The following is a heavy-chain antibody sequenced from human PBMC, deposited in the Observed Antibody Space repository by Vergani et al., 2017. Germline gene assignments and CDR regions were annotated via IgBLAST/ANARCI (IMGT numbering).Heavy chain of an antibody. J-gene: IGHJ4*02. V-gene: IGHV5-51*01. CDR2: IHPADSDT. D-gene: IGHD3-22*01. CDR3: ATLYGRDSSGSKFFDY. CDR1: GYSFTNYW. Sequence: EVQLVQSGAEVKKPGESLKISCQISGYSFTNYWIGWVRQMPGKGLEWMGIIHPADSDTRYSPSFTGKVTISVDKSISTAYLQRSSLRASDSAMYYCATLYGRDSSGSKFFDYWGQGTLVTVSS.